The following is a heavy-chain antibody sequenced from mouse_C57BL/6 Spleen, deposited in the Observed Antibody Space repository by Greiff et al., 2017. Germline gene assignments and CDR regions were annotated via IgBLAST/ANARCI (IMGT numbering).Heavy chain of an antibody. J-gene: IGHJ3*01. D-gene: IGHD1-1*01. Sequence: VQLQQSGAELVKPGASVKLSCKASGYTFTEYTIHWVKQRSGQGLEWIGWFYPGSGSIKYNEKFKDKATLPADKSSSTVYMELSRVTSEDSAVYFCARHEEGYGSSFAWFAYWGQGTLVTVSA. V-gene: IGHV1-62-2*01. CDR3: ARHEEGYGSSFAWFAY. CDR1: GYTFTEYT. CDR2: FYPGSGSI.